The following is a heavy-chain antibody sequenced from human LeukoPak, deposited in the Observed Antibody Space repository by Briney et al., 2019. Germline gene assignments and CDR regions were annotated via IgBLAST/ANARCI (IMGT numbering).Heavy chain of an antibody. CDR2: ISGSGGST. CDR3: AKRTRGFLEWLPLDV. V-gene: IGHV3-23*01. CDR1: GFTFSSYA. Sequence: PGGSLRLSCAASGFTFSSYAMSWVRQAPGKGLEWVSAISGSGGSTYYADSVKGRFTISRDNSKNTLYLQMNSLRAEDTAVYYCAKRTRGFLEWLPLDVWGKGTTVTVSS. J-gene: IGHJ6*04. D-gene: IGHD3-3*01.